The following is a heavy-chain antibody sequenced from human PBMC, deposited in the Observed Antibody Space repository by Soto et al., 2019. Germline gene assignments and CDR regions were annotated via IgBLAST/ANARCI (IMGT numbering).Heavy chain of an antibody. CDR2: ISWNSGSI. CDR3: AKDIGVGRSEYYDFWSGYKGAFDY. D-gene: IGHD3-3*01. Sequence: EVQLVESGGGLVQPGRSLRLSCAASGFTFDDYAMHWVRQAPGKGLEWVSGISWNSGSIGYADSVKGRFTISRDNAKNSLYLQMNSQRAEDTALYYCAKDIGVGRSEYYDFWSGYKGAFDYWGQGTLVTVSS. CDR1: GFTFDDYA. V-gene: IGHV3-9*01. J-gene: IGHJ4*02.